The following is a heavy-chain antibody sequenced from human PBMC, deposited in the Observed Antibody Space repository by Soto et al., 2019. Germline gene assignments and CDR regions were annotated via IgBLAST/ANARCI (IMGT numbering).Heavy chain of an antibody. V-gene: IGHV4-34*01. Sequence: SETLSLTCAVYGGSFSGYYWSWIRQPPGKGLEWIGEINHSGSTNYNPSLKSRVTISVDTSKNQFSLKLSSVTAADTAVYYCARGTVVIVYYYGMDVWGQGTTVTVSS. J-gene: IGHJ6*02. CDR1: GGSFSGYY. CDR3: ARGTVVIVYYYGMDV. CDR2: INHSGST. D-gene: IGHD3-22*01.